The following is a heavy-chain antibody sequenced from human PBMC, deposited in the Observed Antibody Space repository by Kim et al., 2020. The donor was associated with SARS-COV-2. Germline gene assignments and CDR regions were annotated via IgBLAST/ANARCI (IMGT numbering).Heavy chain of an antibody. CDR3: ARSAVKDGSGSYSIGF. V-gene: IGHV1-2*02. CDR1: GYTFTGYY. Sequence: ASVKVSCKASGYTFTGYYMHWVRQAPGQGLEWMGWIYPNSGGTNYAQKFQGGVTMTRDTSISTAYMELSRLRSDDTAVYYCARSAVKDGSGSYSIGFWGQGTLVTVSS. CDR2: IYPNSGGT. D-gene: IGHD1-26*01. J-gene: IGHJ4*02.